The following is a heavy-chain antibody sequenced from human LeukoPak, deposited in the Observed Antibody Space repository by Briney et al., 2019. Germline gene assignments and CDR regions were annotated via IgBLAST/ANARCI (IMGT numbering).Heavy chain of an antibody. CDR1: GFTFTSHW. J-gene: IGHJ4*02. D-gene: IGHD2-8*01. Sequence: GGSLRLSCAASGFTFTSHWMSWVRQAPGKGLEWVARMNLDGSEKYYVDSVKGRFTISRDNAKTSLYLEMNSLRAEDTAVYYCARDATYCTNGVCYARFDYWGQGTLVTVSS. CDR2: MNLDGSEK. V-gene: IGHV3-7*01. CDR3: ARDATYCTNGVCYARFDY.